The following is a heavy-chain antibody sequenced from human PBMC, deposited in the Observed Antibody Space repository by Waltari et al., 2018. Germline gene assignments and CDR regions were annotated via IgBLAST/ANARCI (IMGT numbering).Heavy chain of an antibody. V-gene: IGHV3-7*01. Sequence: EVQLVESGGGLVQQGGSLRLSCAASGFTLSDLWMRWVRQAPGKGPEWLANIKRDGGEEYYVDSVRGRFTISRDNAKNSLYLQMDSLRPEDTAVYYCARDQWFGFDIWGQGTMVTVSS. J-gene: IGHJ3*02. D-gene: IGHD3-22*01. CDR1: GFTLSDLW. CDR3: ARDQWFGFDI. CDR2: IKRDGGEE.